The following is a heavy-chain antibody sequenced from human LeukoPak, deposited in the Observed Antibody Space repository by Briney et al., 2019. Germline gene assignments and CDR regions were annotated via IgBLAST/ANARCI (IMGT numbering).Heavy chain of an antibody. J-gene: IGHJ3*02. CDR3: ARGTRERVIAAAIDAFDI. CDR1: GGSISSGDYY. V-gene: IGHV4-61*08. CDR2: IYYSGST. D-gene: IGHD6-13*01. Sequence: SETLSLTCTVSGGSISSGDYYWSWIRQPPGKGLEWIGYIYYSGSTNYNPSLKSRVTISVDTSKNQFSLKLSSVTAADTAVYYCARGTRERVIAAAIDAFDIWGQGTMVTVSS.